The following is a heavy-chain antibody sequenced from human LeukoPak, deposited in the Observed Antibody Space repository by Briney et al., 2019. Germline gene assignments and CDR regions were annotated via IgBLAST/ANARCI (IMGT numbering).Heavy chain of an antibody. CDR3: ARDPHLLQYPYYYYYYMDV. CDR2: ISSSGSTI. J-gene: IGHJ6*03. Sequence: RGSLRLSCAASGFTFSSYAMHWVRQAPGKGLEWVSYISSSGSTIYYADSVKGRLTISRDNAKNSLYLQMNSLRAEDTAVYYCARDPHLLQYPYYYYYYMDVWGKGTTVTVSS. D-gene: IGHD4-11*01. CDR1: GFTFSSYA. V-gene: IGHV3-48*04.